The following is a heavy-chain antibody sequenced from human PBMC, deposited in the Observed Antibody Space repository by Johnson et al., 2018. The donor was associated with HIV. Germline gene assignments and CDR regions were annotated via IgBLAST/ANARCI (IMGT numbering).Heavy chain of an antibody. CDR2: INWNSVIT. V-gene: IGHV3-9*01. J-gene: IGHJ3*02. D-gene: IGHD5-12*01. Sequence: VQLVESGGGLVQPGRSLRLSCAASGFIFNDYAMHWVRQVPGKGLEWVSGINWNSVITAYADSVKGRFTISRDNAKNSLYLQMNSLRAEDTALYYCATDIRSCYRDAAFDIWGRGTMVTVSS. CDR1: GFIFNDYA. CDR3: ATDIRSCYRDAAFDI.